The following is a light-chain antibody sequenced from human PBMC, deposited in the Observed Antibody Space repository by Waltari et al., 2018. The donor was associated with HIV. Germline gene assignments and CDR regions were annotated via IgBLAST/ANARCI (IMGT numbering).Light chain of an antibody. CDR1: VLAKKY. J-gene: IGLJ3*02. CDR3: YSVADNIWV. Sequence: SYELTQPSSVSVSPGQTARLTCSGDVLAKKYTRWFQQKAGQAPVLVIFKDRERPSGIPERFSGSSSGTTVTLTISGAQVEDEADDFCYSVADNIWVFGGGTKLTVL. V-gene: IGLV3-27*01. CDR2: KDR.